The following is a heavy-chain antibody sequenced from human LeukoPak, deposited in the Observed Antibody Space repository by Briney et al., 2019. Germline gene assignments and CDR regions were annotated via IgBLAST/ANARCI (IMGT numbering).Heavy chain of an antibody. Sequence: SETLSLTCAVYGASFSGYYWSWIRQPPGKGLEWIGEINHSGSTNYNPSLKSRVTISVDTSKNQFSLKLSSVTAADTAVYYCARGRRTAQTKNNWFDPWGQGTLVTVSS. V-gene: IGHV4-34*01. CDR1: GASFSGYY. CDR3: ARGRRTAQTKNNWFDP. CDR2: INHSGST. J-gene: IGHJ5*02. D-gene: IGHD2-8*01.